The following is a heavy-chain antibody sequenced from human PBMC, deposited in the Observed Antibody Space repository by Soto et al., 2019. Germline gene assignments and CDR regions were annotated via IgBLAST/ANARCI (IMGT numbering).Heavy chain of an antibody. CDR2: ISSSSSYT. CDR3: ARDKAGITMIVVVKSDAFDI. J-gene: IGHJ3*02. CDR1: GFTFSDYY. Sequence: QVQLVESGGGLVKPGGSLRLSCAASGFTFSDYYMSWIRQAPGKGLEWGSYISSSSSYTNYADSVKGRFTISRENTKNSLYLQMNSLRAEDTAVYYCARDKAGITMIVVVKSDAFDIWGQGTMVTVSS. V-gene: IGHV3-11*06. D-gene: IGHD3-22*01.